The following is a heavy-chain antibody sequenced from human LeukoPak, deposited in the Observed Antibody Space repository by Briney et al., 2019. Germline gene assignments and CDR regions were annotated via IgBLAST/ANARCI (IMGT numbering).Heavy chain of an antibody. V-gene: IGHV1-8*03. CDR2: INPNSGNT. CDR3: ERAAGAVAGRVGVFDI. D-gene: IGHD6-19*01. J-gene: IGHJ3*02. CDR1: GYTFTRYD. Sequence: ASVKVSCKASGYTFTRYDINWVRQATGQGLEYMGWINPNSGNTGYARKFQGRVTITMNTSTSTAYMELINLRSEDTAVYYGERAAGAVAGRVGVFDIWGQGTMVTVSS.